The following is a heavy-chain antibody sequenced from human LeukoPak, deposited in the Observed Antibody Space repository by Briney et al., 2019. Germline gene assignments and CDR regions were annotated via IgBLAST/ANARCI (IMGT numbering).Heavy chain of an antibody. CDR1: GYSISSGYF. CDR3: AREFVGSGRYYNY. V-gene: IGHV4-38-2*02. D-gene: IGHD3-10*01. Sequence: SETLSLTCTVSGYSISSGYFWGWIRQPPGKGLEWIGSIYHSGSTYYNPSLKSRATISVDTSKNQFSLKLSSVTAADTAVYYCAREFVGSGRYYNYWGQGTLVTVSS. CDR2: IYHSGST. J-gene: IGHJ4*02.